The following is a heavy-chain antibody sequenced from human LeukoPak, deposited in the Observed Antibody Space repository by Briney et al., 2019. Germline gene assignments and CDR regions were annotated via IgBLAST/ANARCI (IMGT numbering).Heavy chain of an antibody. D-gene: IGHD6-6*01. CDR2: INWNSGSI. V-gene: IGHV3-9*01. J-gene: IGHJ4*02. Sequence: GRSLRLSCAASGFTFDDYAMHWVRQAPGKGLEWVSVINWNSGSIGYADSVKGRFTISRDNAKNSLYLQMNSLRAEDTALYYCAKGRYSSSSGSLDYWGQGTLVTVSS. CDR1: GFTFDDYA. CDR3: AKGRYSSSSGSLDY.